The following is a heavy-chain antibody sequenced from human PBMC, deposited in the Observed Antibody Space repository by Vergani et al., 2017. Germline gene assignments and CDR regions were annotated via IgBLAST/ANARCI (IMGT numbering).Heavy chain of an antibody. CDR1: GFSFTSYG. D-gene: IGHD2-15*01. J-gene: IGHJ5*02. V-gene: IGHV3-30*18. CDR3: AKGRRDCSGVSCDSRWFDP. Sequence: QVRLVESGGGVVQPGRSLRLSCAASGFSFTSYGMHWVRQPPGKGLEWVATISFDGNKKDCTEAVRGRFTISRDSSKTLYMQMDSLRVEDTAMYFCAKGRRDCSGVSCDSRWFDPWGQGTLVTVSS. CDR2: ISFDGNKK.